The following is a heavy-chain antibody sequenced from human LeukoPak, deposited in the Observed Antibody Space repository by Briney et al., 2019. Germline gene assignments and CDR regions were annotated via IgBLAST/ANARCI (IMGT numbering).Heavy chain of an antibody. D-gene: IGHD6-13*01. Sequence: GGSLRLSCAASGFTFSNAWMSWVRQAPGKGLEWVGRIKSKTDGGTTDYAAPVEGRFTISRDDSKNTLYLQMNSLKTEDTAVYYCTVRIAAAGTGDWGQGTLVTVSS. J-gene: IGHJ4*02. CDR3: TVRIAAAGTGD. CDR2: IKSKTDGGTT. CDR1: GFTFSNAW. V-gene: IGHV3-15*01.